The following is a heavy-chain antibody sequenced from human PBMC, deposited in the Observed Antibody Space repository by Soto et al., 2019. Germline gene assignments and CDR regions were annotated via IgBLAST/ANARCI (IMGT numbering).Heavy chain of an antibody. V-gene: IGHV4-39*01. D-gene: IGHD1-26*01. CDR3: ARRYTGSYYDY. CDR1: GGSISTPNYY. J-gene: IGHJ4*02. CDR2: IYYSGST. Sequence: QLQLQESGPGLVKPSETLSLTCTVSGGSISTPNYYWGWIRHPPGKGLEWIGSIYYSGSTYYNPSLKSRVTISVDTSRTQFSLRLTSVTAADTAVYYCARRYTGSYYDYWGQGTLVTVSS.